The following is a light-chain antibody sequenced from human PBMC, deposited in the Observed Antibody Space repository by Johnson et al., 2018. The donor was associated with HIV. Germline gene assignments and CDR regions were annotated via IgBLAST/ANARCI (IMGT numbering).Light chain of an antibody. Sequence: QSVLTQPPSVSAAPGQKVTISCSGSNSNIGNNYVSWYQQLPGTAPKLLIYESTNRPSGIPDRFSGSKSGTSATLGISGLQTGDEADYYCGTWDSSLSAYVFGIGTKVTVL. V-gene: IGLV1-51*02. CDR1: NSNIGNNY. CDR3: GTWDSSLSAYV. J-gene: IGLJ1*01. CDR2: EST.